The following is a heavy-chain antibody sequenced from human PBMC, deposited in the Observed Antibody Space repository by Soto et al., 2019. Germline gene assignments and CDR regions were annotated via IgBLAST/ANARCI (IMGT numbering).Heavy chain of an antibody. V-gene: IGHV5-10-1*01. J-gene: IGHJ4*02. CDR3: ACPRQDYGDRVYEY. Sequence: GESLKISCQGSGYTFTTYLITWVRQMPGRGLEWMGRIDPSDSYTNYSPSFQGHVTISADKSTNTAYLEWRSLKASDSAIYYCACPRQDYGDRVYEYCGQRTLVSVCS. CDR2: IDPSDSYT. CDR1: GYTFTTYL. D-gene: IGHD4-17*01.